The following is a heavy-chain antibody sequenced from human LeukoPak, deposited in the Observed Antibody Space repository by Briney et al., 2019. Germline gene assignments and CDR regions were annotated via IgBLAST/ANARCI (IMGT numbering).Heavy chain of an antibody. CDR2: IWYDGSNK. V-gene: IGHV3-33*01. Sequence: PGRSLRLSCAASGFTFSSYGMHWVRQAPGKGLEWVAVIWYDGSNKYYADSVKGRFTISRDNSKNTLYLQMNSLRADDTAVYYCARGGFVDPHFSDFWGQGTLVSVSS. CDR3: ARGGFVDPHFSDF. D-gene: IGHD3-3*02. J-gene: IGHJ4*02. CDR1: GFTFSSYG.